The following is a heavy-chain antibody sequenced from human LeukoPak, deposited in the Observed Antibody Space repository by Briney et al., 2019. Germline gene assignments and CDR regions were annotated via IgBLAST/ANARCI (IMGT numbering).Heavy chain of an antibody. D-gene: IGHD1-1*01. CDR2: NYYSGST. J-gene: IGHJ3*02. CDR3: ARGTGPDAFDI. V-gene: IGHV4-30-4*08. CDR1: GGSISSSSYY. Sequence: PSETLSLTCTVSGGSISSSSYYWGWIRQPPGKGLEWIGYNYYSGSTYYNPSLKSRVTISVDTSKNQFFLKLSSVTAADTAVYYCARGTGPDAFDIWGQGTMVTVSS.